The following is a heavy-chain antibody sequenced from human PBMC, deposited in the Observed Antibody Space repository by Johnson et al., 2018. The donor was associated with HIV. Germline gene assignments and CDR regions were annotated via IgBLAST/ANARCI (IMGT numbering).Heavy chain of an antibody. V-gene: IGHV3-30*02. Sequence: QVQLVESGGALVQPGGSLRLSCAASGFTVSSNYMSWVRQAPGKGLEWVAFIRHDGSNKYSADSVKGRFTISRDNSKNTLYLQMNSLRAEDTAVYYCAKQLYDIKYDFWSGYPIWGQGTMVTVSS. J-gene: IGHJ3*02. CDR1: GFTVSSNY. CDR2: IRHDGSNK. CDR3: AKQLYDIKYDFWSGYPI. D-gene: IGHD3-3*01.